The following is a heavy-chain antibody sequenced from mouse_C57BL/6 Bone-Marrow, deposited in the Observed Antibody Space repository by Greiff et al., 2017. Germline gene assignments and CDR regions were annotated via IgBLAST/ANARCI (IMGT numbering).Heavy chain of an antibody. J-gene: IGHJ1*03. CDR1: GNTFTSYW. CDR2: IDPSDSYT. V-gene: IGHV1-69*01. CDR3: ARRSMTWYFDV. Sequence: VQLQQPGAELVMPGASVKLSCKASGNTFTSYWMHWVKQRHGQGLEWIGEIDPSDSYTNYNQKFKGKSTLTVEKSSSTSYMQLSSLTSEDSAVYYCARRSMTWYFDVWGTGTTVTVSS. D-gene: IGHD2-10*02.